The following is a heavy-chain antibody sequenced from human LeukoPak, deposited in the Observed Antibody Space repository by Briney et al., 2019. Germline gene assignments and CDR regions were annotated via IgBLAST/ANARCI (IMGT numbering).Heavy chain of an antibody. CDR3: ATSGWWGYFDY. D-gene: IGHD6-19*01. Sequence: GGSLRLSCAASGFTFSSNGMNWVRQAPGKGLEWVSIIYSGGSTYYADSVRGRFTISRDNSKNTLYLLMNSPRAEDTAVYYCATSGWWGYFDYWGQGTLVTVSS. CDR1: GFTFSSNG. CDR2: IYSGGST. V-gene: IGHV3-66*01. J-gene: IGHJ4*02.